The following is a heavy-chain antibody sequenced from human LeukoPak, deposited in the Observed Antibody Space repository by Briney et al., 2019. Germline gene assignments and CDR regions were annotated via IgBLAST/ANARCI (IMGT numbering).Heavy chain of an antibody. V-gene: IGHV3-30-3*01. CDR2: ISYDGSNK. J-gene: IGHJ4*02. CDR3: ARDSGWLGDFDY. Sequence: PGRSLRLSCAASGFAFSSYAMHWVRQAPGKGLEWVAVISYDGSNKYYADSVKGRFTISRDNSKNTLYLQMNSLRAEDTAVYYCARDSGWLGDFDYWGQRTLVTVSA. CDR1: GFAFSSYA. D-gene: IGHD3-10*01.